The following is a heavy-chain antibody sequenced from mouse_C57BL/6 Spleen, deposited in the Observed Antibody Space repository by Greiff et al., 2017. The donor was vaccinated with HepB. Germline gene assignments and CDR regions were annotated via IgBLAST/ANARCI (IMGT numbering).Heavy chain of an antibody. CDR2: IYPGGGYT. V-gene: IGHV1-63*01. CDR3: ARGTGNHGNYYAMDY. CDR1: GYTFTNYW. Sequence: VQLQQSGAELVRPGTSVKMSCKASGYTFTNYWIGWAKQRPGHGLEWIGDIYPGGGYTNYNEKFKGKATLTADKSSSTAYMQFSSLTSEDSAIYYWARGTGNHGNYYAMDYWGQGTSVTVSS. D-gene: IGHD2-1*01. J-gene: IGHJ4*01.